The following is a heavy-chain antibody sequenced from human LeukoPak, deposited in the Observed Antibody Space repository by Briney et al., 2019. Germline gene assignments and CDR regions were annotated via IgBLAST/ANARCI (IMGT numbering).Heavy chain of an antibody. CDR3: ARAALESYYYYYMDV. V-gene: IGHV3-30*01. CDR1: GFTFSSYA. D-gene: IGHD6-25*01. CDR2: ISYDGSNK. J-gene: IGHJ6*03. Sequence: GGSLRLSFAASGFTFSSYAMHWVRQAPGKGLEWVAVISYDGSNKYYADSVKGRFTISRDNSKNTLYLQMNSLRAEDTAVYYCARAALESYYYYYMDVWGKGTTVTVSS.